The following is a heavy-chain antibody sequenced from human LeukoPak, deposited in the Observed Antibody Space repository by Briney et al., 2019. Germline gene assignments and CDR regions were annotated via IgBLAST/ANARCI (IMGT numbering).Heavy chain of an antibody. V-gene: IGHV4-59*12. CDR2: IYYSGRT. CDR1: GGSFSNYY. CDR3: ARDAGAAAAFYYFDF. D-gene: IGHD6-13*01. J-gene: IGHJ4*02. Sequence: SETLSLTCTVSGGSFSNYYWSWVRQSPGKGLEWIGYIYYSGRTNYNPSLKSRVTISLDSSKNHFSLSLSSVTAADTAVYYCARDAGAAAAFYYFDFWGQGTLVTVSS.